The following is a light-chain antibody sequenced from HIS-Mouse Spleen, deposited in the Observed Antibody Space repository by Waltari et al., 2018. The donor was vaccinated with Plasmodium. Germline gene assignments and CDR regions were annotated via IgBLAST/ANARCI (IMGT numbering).Light chain of an antibody. CDR1: ARADVGYTH. Sequence: QPALPQPPSPSGPPGQSAPLPGPGPARADVGYTHASWYQQHPGKAPKLMIYEVSKRPSGVPDRFSGSKSGNTASLTVSGLQAEDEADYYCSSYAGSNNLVFGGGTKLTVL. CDR2: EVS. CDR3: SSYAGSNNLV. V-gene: IGLV2-8*01. J-gene: IGLJ2*01.